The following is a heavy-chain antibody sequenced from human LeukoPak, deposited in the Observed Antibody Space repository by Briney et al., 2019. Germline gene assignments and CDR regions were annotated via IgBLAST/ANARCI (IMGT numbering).Heavy chain of an antibody. CDR3: ARHGTSGTNLNWFDP. D-gene: IGHD1-1*01. CDR1: GGSISSFY. V-gene: IGHV4-59*01. J-gene: IGHJ5*02. CDR2: IYYSRST. Sequence: SETLSLNCTVSGGSISSFYWSWIRQPPGKGLEWIGYIYYSRSTNYNPSLKSRVTISVDTSKNQFSLKLSSVTAADTAVYYCARHGTSGTNLNWFDPWGQGTLVTVSS.